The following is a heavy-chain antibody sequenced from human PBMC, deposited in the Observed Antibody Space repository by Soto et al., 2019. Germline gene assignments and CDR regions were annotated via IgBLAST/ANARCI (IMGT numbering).Heavy chain of an antibody. CDR2: IYYSGST. V-gene: IGHV4-39*01. CDR1: GGSISSSSYY. CDR3: ARIAAAQIIFDY. D-gene: IGHD6-13*01. Sequence: SETLSLTCTVSGGSISSSSYYWGWIRQPPGKGLVWIGSIYYSGSTYYNPSLKSRVTISVDTSKNQFSLKLSSVTAADTAVYYCARIAAAQIIFDYWGQGTLVTVSS. J-gene: IGHJ4*02.